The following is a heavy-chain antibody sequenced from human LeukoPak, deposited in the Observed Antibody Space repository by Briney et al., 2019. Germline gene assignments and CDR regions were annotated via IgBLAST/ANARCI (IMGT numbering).Heavy chain of an antibody. J-gene: IGHJ4*02. CDR1: GGSISSGDYY. V-gene: IGHV4-30-4*08. Sequence: SQTLSLTCTVSGGSISSGDYYWSWIRQPPGKGLEWIGEINHSGSTNYNPSLKSRVTISVDTSKNQFSLKLSSVTAADTAVYYCAQHLLGGNSEIDYWGQGTLVTVSS. D-gene: IGHD4-23*01. CDR3: AQHLLGGNSEIDY. CDR2: INHSGST.